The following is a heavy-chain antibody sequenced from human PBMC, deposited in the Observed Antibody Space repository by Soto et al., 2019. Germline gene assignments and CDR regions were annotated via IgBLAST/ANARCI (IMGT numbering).Heavy chain of an antibody. D-gene: IGHD6-6*01. CDR2: INHSGST. V-gene: IGHV4-34*01. J-gene: IGHJ5*02. Sequence: WETLSLTCAVYGGSFSGYYWSWIRQPPGKGLEWIGEINHSGSTNYNPSLKSRVTISVDTSKKQFSLKLSSVTAADTAVYYCARGYSSSSPFDPWGQGTLVTVSS. CDR3: ARGYSSSSPFDP. CDR1: GGSFSGYY.